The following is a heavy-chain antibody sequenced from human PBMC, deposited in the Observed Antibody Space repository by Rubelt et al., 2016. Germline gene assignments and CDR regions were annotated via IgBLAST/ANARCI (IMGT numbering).Heavy chain of an antibody. CDR3: ARRDGYNWDDAFDI. J-gene: IGHJ3*02. CDR2: ISAYNGNT. Sequence: QVQLVQSGAEVKKPGASVKVSCKASGYTFTSYGISWVRQAPGQGLEWMGWISAYNGNTNHAQQLQGRVTMPTDTSQSTAYMELRSLRSDDTAVYYCARRDGYNWDDAFDIWGQGTMVTVSS. CDR1: GYTFTSYG. V-gene: IGHV1-18*01. D-gene: IGHD5-24*01.